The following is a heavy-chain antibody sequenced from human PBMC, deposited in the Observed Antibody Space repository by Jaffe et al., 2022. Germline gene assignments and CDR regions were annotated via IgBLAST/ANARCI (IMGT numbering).Heavy chain of an antibody. Sequence: QVHLVQSGPEVKKPGASVRVSCKTSGYTFTDYGITWVRQVPGQGLQWMGWISPSNGNTNYPDRLRDRVTLTTDASTSTAYMVLTSLTPDDTAIYYCARVIYEYNFWAGYYGFWGQGTLVTVSS. CDR1: GYTFTDYG. CDR3: ARVIYEYNFWAGYYGF. J-gene: IGHJ4*02. CDR2: ISPSNGNT. V-gene: IGHV1-18*01. D-gene: IGHD3-3*01.